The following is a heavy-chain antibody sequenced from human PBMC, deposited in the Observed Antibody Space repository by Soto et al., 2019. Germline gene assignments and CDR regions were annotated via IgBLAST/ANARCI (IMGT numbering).Heavy chain of an antibody. CDR3: ARPYCTSNSCHNLFDS. CDR1: GYIFTGYY. CDR2: INPNSGDT. D-gene: IGHD2-8*01. Sequence: QVQLVQSGAEVKKPGASVKVSCKASGYIFTGYYSNWVRQAPGQGLEWMGWINPNSGDTNYGQKFQGRVTMTTDTSITTAHMELSSLRYDDTAVYYCARPYCTSNSCHNLFDSWGQGTLVTVSS. V-gene: IGHV1-2*02. J-gene: IGHJ5*01.